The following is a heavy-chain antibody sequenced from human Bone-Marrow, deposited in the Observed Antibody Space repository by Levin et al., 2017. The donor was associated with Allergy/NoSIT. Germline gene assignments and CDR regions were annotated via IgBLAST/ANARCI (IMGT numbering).Heavy chain of an antibody. Sequence: GGSLRLSCGASGFTFDDFAIHWVRQAPGKGLEWVSGISWNSNNIGYGDSVKGRFSISRDNAKNSVYLEMSSLRAEDTAIYYCAKMSAFGSFFDYWGQGTLVTVSS. J-gene: IGHJ4*02. CDR1: GFTFDDFA. V-gene: IGHV3-9*01. D-gene: IGHD3-16*01. CDR3: AKMSAFGSFFDY. CDR2: ISWNSNNI.